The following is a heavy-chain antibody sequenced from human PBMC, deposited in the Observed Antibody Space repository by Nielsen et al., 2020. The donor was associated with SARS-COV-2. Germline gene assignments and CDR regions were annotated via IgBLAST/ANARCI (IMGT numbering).Heavy chain of an antibody. Sequence: ASVKVSCKASGYTFTSYGISWVRQAPGQGLEWMGWISAYNGNTNYAQKLQGRVTMTTDTSTSTAYMELRSLRSEDTAVYYCARVQANDYRGSGSAEYFQHWGQGTLVTVSS. D-gene: IGHD4-11*01. CDR1: GYTFTSYG. CDR2: ISAYNGNT. CDR3: ARVQANDYRGSGSAEYFQH. J-gene: IGHJ1*01. V-gene: IGHV1-18*01.